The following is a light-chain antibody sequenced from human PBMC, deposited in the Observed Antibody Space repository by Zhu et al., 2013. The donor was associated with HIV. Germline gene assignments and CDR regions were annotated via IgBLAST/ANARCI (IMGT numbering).Light chain of an antibody. J-gene: IGKJ1*01. CDR3: QQYKSEST. CDR1: QNIGTS. CDR2: ESS. V-gene: IGKV1-5*01. Sequence: DIQITQSPSALSAFVGNRVSITCRASQNIGTSLAWYQHKPGQAPKLLIYESSTVDTRIPSRFSGTGSETEFTLTISSLQPDDFATYYCQQYKSESTFGQGTRVEMK.